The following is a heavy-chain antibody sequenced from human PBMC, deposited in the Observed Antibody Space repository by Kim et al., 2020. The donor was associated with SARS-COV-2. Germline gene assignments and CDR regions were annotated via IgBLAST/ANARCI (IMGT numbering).Heavy chain of an antibody. CDR2: ISSSSSYI. Sequence: GGSLRLSCAASGFTFSSYSMNWVRQAPGKGLEWVSSISSSSSYIYYADSVKGRFTISRDNAKNSLYLQMNSLRAEDTAVYYCARSDSGSYFGFDYWGQGTLVTVSS. J-gene: IGHJ4*02. D-gene: IGHD1-26*01. CDR1: GFTFSSYS. CDR3: ARSDSGSYFGFDY. V-gene: IGHV3-21*01.